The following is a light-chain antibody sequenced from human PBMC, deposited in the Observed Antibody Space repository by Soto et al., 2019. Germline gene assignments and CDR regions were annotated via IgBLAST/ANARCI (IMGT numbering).Light chain of an antibody. J-gene: IGLJ2*01. Sequence: QSVLTQPPSPSGSPGQSVTISCTGTSSDVGGYNYVSWYQQHPGKAPKLMIYEVSKRPSGVPDRFSGSKSGNTASLTVSGLQAEDEADYYCSSYAGSNNFVFGGGTKLTVL. CDR1: SSDVGGYNY. CDR3: SSYAGSNNFV. V-gene: IGLV2-8*01. CDR2: EVS.